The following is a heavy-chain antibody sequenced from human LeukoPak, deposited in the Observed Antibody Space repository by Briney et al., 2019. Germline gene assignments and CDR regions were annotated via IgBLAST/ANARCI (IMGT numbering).Heavy chain of an antibody. CDR3: ARDKRVAVAGTYIYYYYMDV. J-gene: IGHJ6*03. CDR1: GGSISSYY. Sequence: PSETLSLTCTVSGGSISSYYWSWIRQPAGKGLEWIGRIYISGSGSTNYNPSLKSRVTMSVDTSKNQFSLKLSSVTAADTAVYYCARDKRVAVAGTYIYYYYMDVWGNGTTVTISS. D-gene: IGHD6-19*01. V-gene: IGHV4-4*07. CDR2: IYISGSGST.